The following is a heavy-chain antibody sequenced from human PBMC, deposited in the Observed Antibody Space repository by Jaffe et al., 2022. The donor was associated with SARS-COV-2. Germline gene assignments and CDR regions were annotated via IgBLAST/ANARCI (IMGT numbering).Heavy chain of an antibody. CDR3: ARTNPDYDYVWGSYRYRPGGFDQWAYFDY. CDR2: ISSSGSTI. Sequence: QVQLVESGGGLVKPGGSLRLSCAASGFTFSDYYMSWIRQAPGKGLEWVSYISSSGSTIYYADSVKGRFTISRDNAKNSLYLQMNSLRAEDTAVYYCARTNPDYDYVWGSYRYRPGGFDQWAYFDYWGQGTLVTVSS. J-gene: IGHJ4*02. CDR1: GFTFSDYY. V-gene: IGHV3-11*01. D-gene: IGHD3-16*02.